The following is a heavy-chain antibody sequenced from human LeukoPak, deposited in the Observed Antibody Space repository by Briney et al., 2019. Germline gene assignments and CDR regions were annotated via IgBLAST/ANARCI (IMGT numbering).Heavy chain of an antibody. Sequence: GGSLRLSCAASGFTFSDLYMDWVRRAPGKGLEWVGRTRNKANSYTTEYAASVKGRFTISRDDSKNSLYLQMNSLKTEDTAVYYCARFYSGSYPVWGQGTLVTVSS. CDR1: GFTFSDLY. CDR2: TRNKANSYTT. CDR3: ARFYSGSYPV. J-gene: IGHJ4*02. D-gene: IGHD1-26*01. V-gene: IGHV3-72*01.